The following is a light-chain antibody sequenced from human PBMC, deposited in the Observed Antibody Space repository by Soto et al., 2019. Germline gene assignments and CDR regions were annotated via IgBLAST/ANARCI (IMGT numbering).Light chain of an antibody. Sequence: DIQMTQSKNSVSASVGDRVTITCLASQSISSWLAWYQQKPGKAPKLLIYDASSLESGVPSRFSGSGSGTEFTLTITSLQPDDFATYYCQQYNSYPWTFGQGAKVEIK. CDR2: DAS. J-gene: IGKJ1*01. CDR3: QQYNSYPWT. V-gene: IGKV1-5*01. CDR1: QSISSW.